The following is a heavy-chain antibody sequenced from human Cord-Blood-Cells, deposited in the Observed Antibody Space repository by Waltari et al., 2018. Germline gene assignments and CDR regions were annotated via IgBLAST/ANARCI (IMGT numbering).Heavy chain of an antibody. D-gene: IGHD2-8*01. Sequence: QLQLQESGPGLVKPSETLSLTCTVSGGSISSSSYYCGCIRPPPGKGRVWIGSIDYSGSTYYNPSLMSRVTISVDTSKNQFSLKLSSVTAADTAVYYCARLNGNWFDPWGQGTLVTVSS. CDR3: ARLNGNWFDP. J-gene: IGHJ5*02. V-gene: IGHV4-39*01. CDR1: GGSISSSSYY. CDR2: IDYSGST.